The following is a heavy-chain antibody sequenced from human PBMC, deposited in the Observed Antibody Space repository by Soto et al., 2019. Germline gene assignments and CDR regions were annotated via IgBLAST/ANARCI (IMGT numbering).Heavy chain of an antibody. CDR1: GFIFSTYT. D-gene: IGHD1-26*01. J-gene: IGHJ6*02. CDR2: ITGPSTTI. Sequence: EVQLVESGGGLVQPGGSLRLSCAGSGFIFSTYTMNCVRQATGKGMEWLAYITGPSTTISYRDGVKARFTISRDNAKRALFLQLNRLREDDTAGYYCARSSAPGVHYGLDVWGPGTTVTVSS. V-gene: IGHV3-48*02. CDR3: ARSSAPGVHYGLDV.